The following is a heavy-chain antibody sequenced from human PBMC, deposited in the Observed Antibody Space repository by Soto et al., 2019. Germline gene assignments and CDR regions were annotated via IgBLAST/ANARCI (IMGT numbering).Heavy chain of an antibody. CDR2: IYYSGST. J-gene: IGHJ3*02. D-gene: IGHD3-22*01. V-gene: IGHV4-31*03. CDR1: GGSISSGGYY. CDR3: ARDSNSGVVNPPRAFDI. Sequence: SETLSLTCTVSGGSISSGGYYWSWIRQHPGKGLEWIGYIYYSGSTYYNPSLKSRVTISVDTSKNQFSLKLSSVTAADTAVYYCARDSNSGVVNPPRAFDIWGQGTMVTVSS.